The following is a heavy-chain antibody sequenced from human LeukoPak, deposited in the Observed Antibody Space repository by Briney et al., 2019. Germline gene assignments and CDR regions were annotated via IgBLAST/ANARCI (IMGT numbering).Heavy chain of an antibody. CDR1: GFTFSSYA. Sequence: GGSLRLSCAASGFTFSSYAMSWVRQAPGKGLEWVSAISGSGGGTYYADSVKGRFTISRDNSKSTLYLQMNSLRAEDTALYYCAKGNRIAVPTPAADSWGQGTLVIVSS. J-gene: IGHJ4*02. V-gene: IGHV3-23*01. CDR2: ISGSGGGT. CDR3: AKGNRIAVPTPAADS. D-gene: IGHD6-19*01.